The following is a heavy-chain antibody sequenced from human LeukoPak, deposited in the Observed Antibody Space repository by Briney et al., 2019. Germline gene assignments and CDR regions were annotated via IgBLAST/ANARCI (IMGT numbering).Heavy chain of an antibody. CDR1: GGSFSGYY. CDR3: AARHYWNMGGSSGWREDY. Sequence: SETLSLTCAVYGGSFSGYYWSWIRQPPGKRLEWIGEINHSGSTNYNPSLKSRVTISVDTSKNQFSLKLSSVTAADTAVYYCAARHYWNMGGSSGWREDYWGQGTLVTVSS. CDR2: INHSGST. V-gene: IGHV4-34*01. D-gene: IGHD6-19*01. J-gene: IGHJ4*02.